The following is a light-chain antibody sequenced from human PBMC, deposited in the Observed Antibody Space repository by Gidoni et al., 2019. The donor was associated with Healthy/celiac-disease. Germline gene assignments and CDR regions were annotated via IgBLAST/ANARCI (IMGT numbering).Light chain of an antibody. CDR2: DAS. Sequence: DIQMTQSLSTLSASVGDRVTITCRASQSISSWLAWYQQKPGKAPKLLIYDASSLESGVPSRFSGSGSGTEFTLTISSLQPDDFATYYRQQYNSYPYTFGQGTKLEIK. J-gene: IGKJ2*01. CDR1: QSISSW. V-gene: IGKV1-5*01. CDR3: QQYNSYPYT.